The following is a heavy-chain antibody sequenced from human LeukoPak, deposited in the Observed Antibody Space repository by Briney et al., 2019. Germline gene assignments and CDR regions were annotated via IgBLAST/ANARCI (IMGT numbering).Heavy chain of an antibody. CDR1: GYTFTTSY. CDR3: ARDQRSLDD. CDR2: INPSGDST. Sequence: ASVKVSCKASGYTFTTSYIHWGRQAPGQGLEWMGIINPSGDSTRYAQKFQGRGTMTRYTSTSTVYMELSSLKSEDTAVYYCARDQRSLDDWGQGTLVTVSS. J-gene: IGHJ4*02. V-gene: IGHV1-46*01.